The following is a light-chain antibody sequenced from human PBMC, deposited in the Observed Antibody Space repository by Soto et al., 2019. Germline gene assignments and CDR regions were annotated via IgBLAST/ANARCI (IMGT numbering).Light chain of an antibody. CDR2: DDN. CDR1: SSNIGGNS. CDR3: GSWDSSLSAYV. J-gene: IGLJ1*01. Sequence: QSVLTLPPSLSAAPGQKVTISCSGSSSNIGGNSVSWYQQLPGTAPKLLIYDDNKRPSGIPDRFSGSKSGTSATLGITGFQTGDEADYYCGSWDSSLSAYVFGTGTKVTVL. V-gene: IGLV1-51*01.